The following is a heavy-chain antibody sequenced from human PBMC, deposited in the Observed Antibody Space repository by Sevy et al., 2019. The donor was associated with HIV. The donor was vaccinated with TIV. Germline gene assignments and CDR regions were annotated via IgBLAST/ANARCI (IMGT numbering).Heavy chain of an antibody. D-gene: IGHD6-6*01. CDR2: ISYDGSNK. CDR1: GFTFSSYG. CDR3: AKSKEYSSSSYRGYYYYGMDV. Sequence: GGSLRLSCAASGFTFSSYGMHWVRQAPGKGLEWVAVISYDGSNKYYADSVKGRFTISRDNSKNTLYLQMNSLRAEDTAVYYCAKSKEYSSSSYRGYYYYGMDVWGQVTTVTVSS. J-gene: IGHJ6*02. V-gene: IGHV3-30*18.